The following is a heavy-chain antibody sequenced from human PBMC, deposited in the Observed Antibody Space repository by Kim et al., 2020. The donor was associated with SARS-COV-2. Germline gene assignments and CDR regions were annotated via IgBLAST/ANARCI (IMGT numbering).Heavy chain of an antibody. CDR2: IYYSGST. CDR1: GGSISSSSYY. CDR3: ARHPPFLRYFDWLIFDY. D-gene: IGHD3-9*01. V-gene: IGHV4-39*01. Sequence: SETLSLTCTVSGGSISSSSYYWGWIRQPPGKGLEWIGSIYYSGSTYYNPSLKSRVTISVDTSKNQFSLKLSSVTAADTAVYYCARHPPFLRYFDWLIFDYWGQGTLVTVSS. J-gene: IGHJ4*02.